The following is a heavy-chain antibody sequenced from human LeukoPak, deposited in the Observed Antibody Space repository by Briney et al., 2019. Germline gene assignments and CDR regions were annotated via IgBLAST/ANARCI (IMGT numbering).Heavy chain of an antibody. D-gene: IGHD3-22*01. CDR3: ARDPRLHYYDSSGYLSSS. V-gene: IGHV3-21*01. CDR2: ISSSSSYI. CDR1: GFTFSSYS. J-gene: IGHJ5*02. Sequence: GGSLRLSCAASGFTFSSYSMNWVRQAPGKGLEWVSSISSSSSYIYYADSVKGRFTISRDNAKNSLYLQVNSLRAEDTAVYYCARDPRLHYYDSSGYLSSSWGQGTLVTVSS.